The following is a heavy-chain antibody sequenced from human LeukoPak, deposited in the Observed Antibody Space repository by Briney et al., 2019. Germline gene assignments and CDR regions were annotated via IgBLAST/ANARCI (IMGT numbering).Heavy chain of an antibody. CDR3: ARVALGITMIVVTPLGAFDI. J-gene: IGHJ3*02. CDR2: IIPIFGTA. V-gene: IGHV1-69*05. CDR1: GGTFSSYA. Sequence: SVKVSCKASGGTFSSYAMSWVRQAPGQGLEWMGGIIPIFGTANYAQKFQGRVTITTDESTSTAYMELSSLRSEDTAVYYCARVALGITMIVVTPLGAFDIWGQGTMVTVSS. D-gene: IGHD3-22*01.